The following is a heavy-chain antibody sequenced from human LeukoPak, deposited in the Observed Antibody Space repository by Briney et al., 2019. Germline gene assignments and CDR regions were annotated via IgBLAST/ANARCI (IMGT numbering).Heavy chain of an antibody. CDR3: AKDNRGDNLNDLAIDY. V-gene: IGHV3-23*01. CDR2: VSGSGGST. Sequence: GRSLTLSCAASGFSLSSYATSWVSQAPGGGIGWDSSVSGSGGSTYYADTVKGRIPISRDNSKNTLYLQMNSLRAEDRAVYYCAKDNRGDNLNDLAIDYWVQGTLVAVSS. J-gene: IGHJ4*02. D-gene: IGHD1-20*01. CDR1: GFSLSSYA.